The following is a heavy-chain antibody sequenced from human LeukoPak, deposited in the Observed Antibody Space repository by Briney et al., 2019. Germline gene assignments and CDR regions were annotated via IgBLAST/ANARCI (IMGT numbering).Heavy chain of an antibody. V-gene: IGHV4-34*01. CDR1: GGSSSGYY. J-gene: IGHJ4*02. Sequence: SETLSLTCAVYGGSSSGYYWSWIRQPPGKGLEWIGEINHSGSTNYNPSLKSRVTISVDTSKNQFSPKLSSVTAADTAVYYCARGILTGYYIARYYFDYWGQGTLVTVSS. D-gene: IGHD3-9*01. CDR2: INHSGST. CDR3: ARGILTGYYIARYYFDY.